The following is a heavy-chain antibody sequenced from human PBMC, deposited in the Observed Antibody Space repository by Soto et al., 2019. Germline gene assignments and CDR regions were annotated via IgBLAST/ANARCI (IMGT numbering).Heavy chain of an antibody. CDR3: ARASVLRYFDWPNTRPAGFDP. CDR2: IIPIFGTA. V-gene: IGHV1-69*13. CDR1: GGTFSSYA. D-gene: IGHD3-9*01. J-gene: IGHJ5*02. Sequence: SVKVSCKASGGTFSSYAISWVRQAPGQGLEWMGGIIPIFGTANYAQKFQGRVTITADESTSTAYMELSSLRSEDTAVYYCARASVLRYFDWPNTRPAGFDPWGQGTLVTVSS.